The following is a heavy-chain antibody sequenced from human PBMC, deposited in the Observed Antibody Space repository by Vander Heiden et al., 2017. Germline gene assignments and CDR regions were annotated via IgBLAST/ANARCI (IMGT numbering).Heavy chain of an antibody. CDR1: GGSFSGYY. CDR2: INHSGST. CDR3: ASRYVMATNPSYYYGMDV. Sequence: QVQLQQWGAGLLKPSETLSLTCAVYGGSFSGYYWSWIRQPPGKGLEWIGEINHSGSTNYNPSLKSRVTISVDTSKNQFSLKLSSVTAADTAVYYCASRYVMATNPSYYYGMDVWGQGTTVTVSS. J-gene: IGHJ6*02. D-gene: IGHD2-21*01. V-gene: IGHV4-34*01.